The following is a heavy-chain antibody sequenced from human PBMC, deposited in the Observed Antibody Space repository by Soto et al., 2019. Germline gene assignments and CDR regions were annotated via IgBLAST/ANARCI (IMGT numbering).Heavy chain of an antibody. J-gene: IGHJ4*02. CDR1: GFTFSDEG. CDR3: ARGGLEPFDY. CDR2: INKDGSYK. D-gene: IGHD1-1*01. V-gene: IGHV3-74*01. Sequence: GGSLGLSCATCGFTFSDEGMHWVRQVPGKGLVWVSRINKDGSYKNYADFVEGRFTISRDDAKSELYLHMDRLRAEDTAVYYCARGGLEPFDYLGQGALVTVSS.